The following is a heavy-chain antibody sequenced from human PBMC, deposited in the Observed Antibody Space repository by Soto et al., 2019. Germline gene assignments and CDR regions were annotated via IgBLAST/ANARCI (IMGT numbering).Heavy chain of an antibody. CDR2: ISGSGGST. CDR1: GFTFSSYA. D-gene: IGHD5-18*01. V-gene: IGHV3-23*01. J-gene: IGHJ4*02. CDR3: AKSGGYNYGYQETDY. Sequence: GGSLRLSCAASGFTFSSYAMSWVRQAPGKGLEWVSAISGSGGSTYYADSVKGRFTISRDNSKNTLYLQMNSLRAGDTAVYYCAKSGGYNYGYQETDYWGQGTLVTVSS.